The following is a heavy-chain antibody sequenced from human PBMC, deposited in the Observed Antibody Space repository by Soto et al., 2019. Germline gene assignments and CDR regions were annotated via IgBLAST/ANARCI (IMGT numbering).Heavy chain of an antibody. CDR1: GFTFSSYG. J-gene: IGHJ5*02. V-gene: IGHV3-30*18. Sequence: PGGSLRLSCAASGFTFSSYGMHWVRQAPGKGLEWVAVISYDGSNKYYADSVRGRFTISRDNSKNTLYLQTNSLRAEDTAVYYCAKDNCISTSCYRLYNWFDPWGQGTLVTVSS. CDR3: AKDNCISTSCYRLYNWFDP. D-gene: IGHD2-2*01. CDR2: ISYDGSNK.